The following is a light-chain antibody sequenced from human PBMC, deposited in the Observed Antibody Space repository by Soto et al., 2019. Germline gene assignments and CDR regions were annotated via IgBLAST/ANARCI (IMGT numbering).Light chain of an antibody. CDR3: SSFSSTTATTVV. J-gene: IGLJ2*01. CDR1: SSDIGAYNF. V-gene: IGLV2-14*01. Sequence: QSALTQPASVSGSPGQSITISCTGTSSDIGAYNFVSWYQQHPGKAPKLIIYEVSNRPSGVPNRFSASKSGNTASLTISGLQAEDEADYFCSSFSSTTATTVVFGGGTKLTVL. CDR2: EVS.